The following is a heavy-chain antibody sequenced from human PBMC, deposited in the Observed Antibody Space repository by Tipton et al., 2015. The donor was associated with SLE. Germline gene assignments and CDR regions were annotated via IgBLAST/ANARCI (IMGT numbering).Heavy chain of an antibody. D-gene: IGHD3-10*01. CDR1: GFTFSSYW. CDR3: ARAPIWFREQGGYFDY. J-gene: IGHJ4*02. Sequence: SLRLSCAASGFTFSSYWMSWVRQAPGKGLEWVANIKQDGSEKYYVDSVKGRFTISRDNAKNSLYLQMNSLRAEDTAVYYCARAPIWFREQGGYFDYWGQGTLVTVSS. V-gene: IGHV3-7*01. CDR2: IKQDGSEK.